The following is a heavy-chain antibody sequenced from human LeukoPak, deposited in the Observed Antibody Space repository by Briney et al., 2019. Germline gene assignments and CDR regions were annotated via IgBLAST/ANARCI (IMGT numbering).Heavy chain of an antibody. V-gene: IGHV4-39*01. Sequence: MSSETLSLTCIVSGGSISSISSNNYHWGWIRQPPGKGLEWIGSIYDSGSTYYNPSLKGRVTISVDTSKNQFSLKLNSVTAADTAVYYCARHYGPWGQGTLVTVSS. CDR1: GGSISSISSNNYH. J-gene: IGHJ5*02. CDR2: IYDSGST. CDR3: ARHYGP. D-gene: IGHD3-10*01.